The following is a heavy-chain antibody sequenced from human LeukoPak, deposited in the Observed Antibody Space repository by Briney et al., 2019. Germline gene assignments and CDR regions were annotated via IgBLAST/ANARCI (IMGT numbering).Heavy chain of an antibody. J-gene: IGHJ5*02. CDR2: INPNSGGT. CDR1: GYTFTGYY. V-gene: IGHV1-2*04. CDR3: ARGYLPNIVVNNWFDP. Sequence: ASVKVSCKASGYTFTGYYMHWVRQAPGQGLEWMGWINPNSGGTNYAQKFQGWVTMTRDTSISTAYMELSRLRSDDTAVYYCARGYLPNIVVNNWFDPWGQGTLVTVSS. D-gene: IGHD2-15*01.